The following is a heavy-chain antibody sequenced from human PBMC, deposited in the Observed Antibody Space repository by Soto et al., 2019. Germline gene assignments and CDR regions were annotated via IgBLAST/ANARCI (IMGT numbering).Heavy chain of an antibody. CDR1: GASMNSYH. V-gene: IGHV4-4*07. CDR2: IHSSGST. Sequence: PSETLSLTCTVSGASMNSYHWSWIRQPAGKGLEWIGHIHSSGSTNYTPSLKSRVTMSVDTSKNQFSLRLMSLTAADTAVYYCARDQGVAAAGIHWFDPWGQGSLVTVSS. J-gene: IGHJ5*02. D-gene: IGHD6-13*01. CDR3: ARDQGVAAAGIHWFDP.